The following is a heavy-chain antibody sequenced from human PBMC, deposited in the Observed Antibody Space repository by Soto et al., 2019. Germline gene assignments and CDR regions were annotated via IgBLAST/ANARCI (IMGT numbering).Heavy chain of an antibody. D-gene: IGHD3-9*01. CDR2: MNPNSGNT. CDR3: ARVLRYFDWSESDYYYGMDV. V-gene: IGHV1-8*01. Sequence: ASLKVSWKASGYTFTIYDINWVRQATGQGLEWMGWMNPNSGNTGYAQKFQGRVTMTRNTSISTAYMELSSLRSEDTAVYYCARVLRYFDWSESDYYYGMDVWGQGTTVTVSS. CDR1: GYTFTIYD. J-gene: IGHJ6*02.